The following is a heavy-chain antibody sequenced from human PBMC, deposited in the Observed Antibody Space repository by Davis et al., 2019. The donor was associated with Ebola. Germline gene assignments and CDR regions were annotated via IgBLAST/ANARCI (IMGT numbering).Heavy chain of an antibody. CDR3: ATDFGYCGGDTCNWFDP. V-gene: IGHV3-66*01. D-gene: IGHD2-21*02. CDR2: IFNGGLA. CDR1: GSTVSDNY. Sequence: GESLKISCAASGSTVSDNYMSWVRQAPGKGLEWVSVIFNGGLAYYADSVKGRFIISRDRSKNTLFLQMNSLRTDDTAVYYCATDFGYCGGDTCNWFDPWGQGTLVTVSS. J-gene: IGHJ5*02.